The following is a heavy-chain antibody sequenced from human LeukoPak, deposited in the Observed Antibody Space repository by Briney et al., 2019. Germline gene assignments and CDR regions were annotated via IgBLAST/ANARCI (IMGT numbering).Heavy chain of an antibody. V-gene: IGHV3-23*01. CDR2: ISCSGGIT. D-gene: IGHD3-22*01. CDR3: AKVVHYYDSSGYSDY. CDR1: GFTFSSYA. J-gene: IGHJ4*02. Sequence: GGSLRLSCADSGFTFSSYAMSWVRQAPGKGLEWVSAISCSGGITYYADSVKGRFTISRDNSKNTLYLQMNSLRAEDTAVYYCAKVVHYYDSSGYSDYWGQGTLVTVSS.